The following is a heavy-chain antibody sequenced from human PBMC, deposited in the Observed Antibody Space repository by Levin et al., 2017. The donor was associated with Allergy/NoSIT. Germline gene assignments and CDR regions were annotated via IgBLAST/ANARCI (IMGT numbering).Heavy chain of an antibody. CDR1: GYTFDFYG. Sequence: ASVKVSCKASGYTFDFYGISWLRQAPGQGLEWMGWISPYNGNTNYAQKLQGRVTMTTDTSTSTAYMELTSLRSDDTAVYYCARERAETAADTFDIWGQGTMVTVSS. CDR2: ISPYNGNT. CDR3: ARERAETAADTFDI. D-gene: IGHD5-18*01. J-gene: IGHJ3*02. V-gene: IGHV1-18*01.